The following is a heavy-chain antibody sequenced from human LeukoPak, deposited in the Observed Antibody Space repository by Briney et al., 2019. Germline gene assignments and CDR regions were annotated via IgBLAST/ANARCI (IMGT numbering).Heavy chain of an antibody. CDR1: GFNFKNYG. Sequence: GGSLRLSCAASGFNFKNYGMNWVRQAPGKGLEWVAVIWYDGNTKDYADSVKGRFSIARDNSNDKVFLQMNSLRTEDTAVYYCARSYSDFCLDYWGQGTLVTVSS. CDR3: ARSYSDFCLDY. D-gene: IGHD3-3*01. V-gene: IGHV3-33*01. CDR2: IWYDGNTK. J-gene: IGHJ4*02.